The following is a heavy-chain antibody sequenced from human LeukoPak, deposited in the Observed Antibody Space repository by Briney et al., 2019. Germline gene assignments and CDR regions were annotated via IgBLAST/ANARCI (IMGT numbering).Heavy chain of an antibody. Sequence: GGSLRLSCAASGFTVSSYYMSWVRQAPGKGLEWVSVIYSGGSTYYTDSVKGRFTISRDNSKNTLYLQMNSLRAEDMAVYYCARDGYCSGGSCYRPYGLDVWGQGTTVAVSS. D-gene: IGHD2-15*01. CDR3: ARDGYCSGGSCYRPYGLDV. V-gene: IGHV3-53*01. CDR2: IYSGGST. CDR1: GFTVSSYY. J-gene: IGHJ6*02.